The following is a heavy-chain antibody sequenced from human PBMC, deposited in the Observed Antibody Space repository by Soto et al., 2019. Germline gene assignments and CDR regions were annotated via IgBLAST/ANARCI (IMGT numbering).Heavy chain of an antibody. CDR1: GFTFSSYA. D-gene: IGHD1-1*01. J-gene: IGHJ4*02. V-gene: IGHV3-23*01. Sequence: EVQLLESGGGSVQPGGSLRLSCAASGFTFSSYAMHWVRRPPGKGLEWVSSISGSGGTAYYADSVKGRFSISRDSLVNTLYLQMTSLRAEDTAVHYCAKGRGQNWNVDYWCQGTLVTVSP. CDR3: AKGRGQNWNVDY. CDR2: ISGSGGTA.